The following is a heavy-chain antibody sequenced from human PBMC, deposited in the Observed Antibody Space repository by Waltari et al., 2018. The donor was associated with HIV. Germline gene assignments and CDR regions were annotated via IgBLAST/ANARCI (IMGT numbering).Heavy chain of an antibody. J-gene: IGHJ4*02. D-gene: IGHD6-13*01. CDR3: ARSSWHDY. CDR1: GFTYSTHW. CDR2: IKQDGSER. V-gene: IGHV3-7*01. Sequence: EVQLVESGGGLVRPGGSLGLSCAASGFTYSTHWMNWVRQAPGKGLEWVAKIKQDGSERHYVDSVKGRFTISRDNAKNSLYLQMNSLRAEDTAVYYCARSSWHDYWGQGTLVTVSS.